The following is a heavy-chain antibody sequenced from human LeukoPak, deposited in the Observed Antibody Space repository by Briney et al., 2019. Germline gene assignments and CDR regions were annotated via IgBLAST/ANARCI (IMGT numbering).Heavy chain of an antibody. CDR3: ARGGLYYDSSGYRLDP. V-gene: IGHV1-46*01. CDR1: GYTFTSYY. J-gene: IGHJ5*02. Sequence: ASVKVSCKAPGYTFTSYYMHWVRQAPGQGLEWMGIINPSGGSTSYAQKFQGRVTMTRDMSTSTVYMELSSLRSDDTAVYYCARGGLYYDSSGYRLDPWGQGTLVTVSS. D-gene: IGHD3-22*01. CDR2: INPSGGST.